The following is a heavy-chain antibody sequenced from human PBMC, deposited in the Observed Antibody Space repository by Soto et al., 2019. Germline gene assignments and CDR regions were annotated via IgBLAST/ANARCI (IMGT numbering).Heavy chain of an antibody. CDR2: IYYSGST. CDR1: GGSISSGDYY. D-gene: IGHD1-7*01. Sequence: SETLSLTCTVSGGSISSGDYYWSWIRQPPGKGLEWIGYIYYSGSTYYNPSLKSRVTISVDTSKNQFSLKLSSVTAADTAVYYCARSITGTTKIDYWGRGTLVTVSS. CDR3: ARSITGTTKIDY. J-gene: IGHJ4*02. V-gene: IGHV4-30-4*01.